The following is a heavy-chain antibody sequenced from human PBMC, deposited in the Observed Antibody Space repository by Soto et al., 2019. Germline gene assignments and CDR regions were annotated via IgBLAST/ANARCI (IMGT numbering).Heavy chain of an antibody. J-gene: IGHJ5*02. V-gene: IGHV3-33*01. CDR3: ARAPSCSSASCYLNNWFDP. CDR1: EFPFSTYG. CDR2: IWYDGSNK. D-gene: IGHD2-2*01. Sequence: PGGSLRLSCSASEFPFSTYGMHWVRQAPGKGLEWVAVIWYDGSNKYYADSVKGRFTISRDNSKNTLYLQINSLRAEDTAVYYCARAPSCSSASCYLNNWFDPWGRGTLVTVSS.